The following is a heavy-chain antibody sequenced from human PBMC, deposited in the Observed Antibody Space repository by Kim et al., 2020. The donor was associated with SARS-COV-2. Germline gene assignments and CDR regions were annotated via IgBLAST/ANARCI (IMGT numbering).Heavy chain of an antibody. J-gene: IGHJ4*02. Sequence: GGSLRLSCAASGFTFDDYAMHWVRQAPGKGLEWVSGISWNSGSIGYADSVKGRFTISRDNAKNSLYLQMNSLRAEDTALYYCAKGRYYYGSGSERNFDYWGQGTLVTVSS. CDR1: GFTFDDYA. CDR2: ISWNSGSI. CDR3: AKGRYYYGSGSERNFDY. V-gene: IGHV3-9*01. D-gene: IGHD3-10*01.